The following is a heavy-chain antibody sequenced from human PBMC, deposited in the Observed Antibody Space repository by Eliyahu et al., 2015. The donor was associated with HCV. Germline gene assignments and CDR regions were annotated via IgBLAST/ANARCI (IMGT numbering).Heavy chain of an antibody. V-gene: IGHV3-15*01. Sequence: EVQLVESGGGLVKPGGSLRLSCAASGFTFSNAWMSWVRQAPGKGLEWVGRIKSKTDGGTTDYAAPVKGRFTISRDDSKNTLYLQMNSLKTEDTAVYYCTTDPRHYYGSGRSPGMDVWGQGTTVTVSS. CDR3: TTDPRHYYGSGRSPGMDV. CDR2: IKSKTDGGTT. J-gene: IGHJ6*02. CDR1: GFTFSNAW. D-gene: IGHD3-10*01.